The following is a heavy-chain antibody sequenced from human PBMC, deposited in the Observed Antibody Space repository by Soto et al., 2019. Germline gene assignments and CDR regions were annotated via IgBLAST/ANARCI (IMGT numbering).Heavy chain of an antibody. J-gene: IGHJ5*02. D-gene: IGHD3-3*01. CDR3: ARGYMARFLEWLSNWFDP. V-gene: IGHV4-30-2*01. Sequence: SETLSLTCAVSGGSISSGGYSWSWIRQPPGKGLEWIGYIYHSGSTYHNPSLKSRVTTSVDRSKNQFSLKLSSVTAADTAVYYCARGYMARFLEWLSNWFDPWGQGTLVTVSS. CDR1: GGSISSGGYS. CDR2: IYHSGST.